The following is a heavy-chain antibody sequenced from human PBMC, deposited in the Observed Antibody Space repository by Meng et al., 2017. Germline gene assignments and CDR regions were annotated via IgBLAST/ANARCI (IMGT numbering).Heavy chain of an antibody. CDR3: ARLLRPYSSSSNFDY. V-gene: IGHV1-18*01. Sequence: QVQLVQSGAEVKKTGASVKVSCKASGYTFTSYGISWVRQAPGQGLEWMGWISAYNGNTNYAQKLQGRVTMTTDTSTSTAYMELRSLRSDDTAVYYCARLLRPYSSSSNFDYWGQGTLVTVSS. D-gene: IGHD6-6*01. CDR2: ISAYNGNT. CDR1: GYTFTSYG. J-gene: IGHJ4*02.